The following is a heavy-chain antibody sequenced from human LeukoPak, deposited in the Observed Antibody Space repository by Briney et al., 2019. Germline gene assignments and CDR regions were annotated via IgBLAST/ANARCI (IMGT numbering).Heavy chain of an antibody. CDR3: ASAASHRIAAGGDY. Sequence: PGGSLRLSCAASGFTSSNYSMHWVRQAPGKGLVWVSRVNSDGSSRNYTDSVKGRFTIYRDNAKNTLYLQMNSLRAEDTAVYYCASAASHRIAAGGDYWGQGTLVTVSS. CDR1: GFTSSNYS. D-gene: IGHD6-13*01. V-gene: IGHV3-74*01. CDR2: VNSDGSSR. J-gene: IGHJ4*02.